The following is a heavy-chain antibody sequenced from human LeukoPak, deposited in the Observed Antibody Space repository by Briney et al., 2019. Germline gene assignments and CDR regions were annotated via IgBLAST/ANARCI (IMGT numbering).Heavy chain of an antibody. D-gene: IGHD5-12*01. V-gene: IGHV4-38-2*02. Sequence: SETLSLTCTVSGYSISSGYYWGWIRQPPGKGLEWIGSIYHSGSSYYNPSLKSRVTISVDTSKNQFSLKLSSVTAADTAVYYCARVYLSGYYLFDPWGQGTLVTVSS. J-gene: IGHJ5*02. CDR2: IYHSGSS. CDR1: GYSISSGYY. CDR3: ARVYLSGYYLFDP.